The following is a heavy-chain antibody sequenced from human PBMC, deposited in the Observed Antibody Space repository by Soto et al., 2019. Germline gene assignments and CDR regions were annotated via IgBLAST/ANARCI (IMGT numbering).Heavy chain of an antibody. J-gene: IGHJ4*02. CDR1: GFTFSSYW. V-gene: IGHV3-74*01. Sequence: EVQVVESGGGLVQPGGSLRLSCVVSGFTFSSYWMHWVRQAPGKGLVCVSWINGDGSRTEYADSVKCRFTISRDNENILLYRQRNSLRAEDTAFYYCARGTIRGQGTLVTVSS. CDR2: INGDGSRT. D-gene: IGHD3-9*01. CDR3: ARGTI.